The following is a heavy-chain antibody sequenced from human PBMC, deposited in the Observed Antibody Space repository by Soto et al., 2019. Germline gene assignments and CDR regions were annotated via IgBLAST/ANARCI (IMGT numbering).Heavy chain of an antibody. J-gene: IGHJ6*02. D-gene: IGHD3-3*01. V-gene: IGHV4-34*01. CDR1: GSLPVGSLSTYF. CDR3: ARARFSQWSQDYYGLDV. CDR2: INHSGSP. Sequence: SETLSLTCGLSGSLPVGSLSTYFWTWIRQPPGKGLEWIGEINHSGSPNYSPSLRGRVTISLDTSKKQFSLNLSSVTAADTAVYFCARARFSQWSQDYYGLDVCGQATTVTVSS.